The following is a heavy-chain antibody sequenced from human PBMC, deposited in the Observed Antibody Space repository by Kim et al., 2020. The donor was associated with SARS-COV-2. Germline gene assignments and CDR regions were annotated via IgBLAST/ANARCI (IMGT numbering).Heavy chain of an antibody. V-gene: IGHV4-61*01. D-gene: IGHD1-26*01. CDR2: INYSGST. J-gene: IGHJ4*02. Sequence: SETLSLTCTVSGGSVSSGSYYWSWIRQPPGKGLEWIGYINYSGSTNYNPSLKSRVTISVDTSKNQFSLKLSSVTAADTAVYYCARTLSVAYSGNYYLWDYWGQGTLVTVSS. CDR3: ARTLSVAYSGNYYLWDY. CDR1: GGSVSSGSYY.